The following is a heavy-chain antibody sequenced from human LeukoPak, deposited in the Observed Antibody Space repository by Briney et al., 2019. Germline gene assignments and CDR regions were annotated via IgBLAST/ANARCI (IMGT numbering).Heavy chain of an antibody. J-gene: IGHJ4*02. Sequence: SGGSLRLSCAASGFTFSSYSMNWVRQAPGKGLEWVSSISSSSSYIYYADSVKGRFTISRDNAKNSLYLQMNSLRAEDTAVYYCARDPGRWLQLGGFDYWGQGTLVTVSS. CDR3: ARDPGRWLQLGGFDY. D-gene: IGHD5-24*01. CDR2: ISSSSSYI. CDR1: GFTFSSYS. V-gene: IGHV3-21*01.